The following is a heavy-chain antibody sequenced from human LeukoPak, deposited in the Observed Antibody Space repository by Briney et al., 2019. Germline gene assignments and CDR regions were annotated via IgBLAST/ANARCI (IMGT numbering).Heavy chain of an antibody. Sequence: ASVTVSCKASGYTFTSYGISWVRQAPGQGLAWMGWISAYNGNTNYAQKFQGRVTITADKSTSTAYMELSSLRSEDTAVYYCARVSGGYYDHWGQGTLVTVSS. D-gene: IGHD3-10*02. V-gene: IGHV1-18*01. CDR3: ARVSGGYYDH. J-gene: IGHJ4*02. CDR2: ISAYNGNT. CDR1: GYTFTSYG.